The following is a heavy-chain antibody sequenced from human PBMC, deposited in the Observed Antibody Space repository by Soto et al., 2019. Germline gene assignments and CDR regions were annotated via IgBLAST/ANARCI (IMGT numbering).Heavy chain of an antibody. CDR3: ATWVDYGDFEGFDF. CDR2: VDPNGGGS. V-gene: IGHV1-2*04. D-gene: IGHD4-17*01. Sequence: ASVKVSCKTSGYSFTDYKLHWVRQAPGQGLEWMGWVDPNGGGSNSAQKFQGSVTMTWDTSITTAYLDLTRLTTNDTAAYFCATWVDYGDFEGFDFWGQGTLVTVSS. J-gene: IGHJ4*02. CDR1: GYSFTDYK.